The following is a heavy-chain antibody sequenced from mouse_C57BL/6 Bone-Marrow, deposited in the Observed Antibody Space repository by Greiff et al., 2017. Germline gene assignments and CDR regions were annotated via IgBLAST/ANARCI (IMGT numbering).Heavy chain of an antibody. Sequence: QVQLQQSGPELVKPGASVKISCKASGYAFSSSWMNWVKQRPGKGLEWIGRIYPGDGDTNYNGKFKGKATLTADKSSSPASMQLSSLPSADSAVSFCASRDYEDYFDYRGQGTTLTVSS. V-gene: IGHV1-82*01. CDR3: ASRDYEDYFDY. CDR1: GYAFSSSW. D-gene: IGHD2-4*01. CDR2: IYPGDGDT. J-gene: IGHJ2*01.